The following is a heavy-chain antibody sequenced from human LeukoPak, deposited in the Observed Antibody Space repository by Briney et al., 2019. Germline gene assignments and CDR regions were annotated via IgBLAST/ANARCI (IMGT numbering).Heavy chain of an antibody. V-gene: IGHV4-34*01. CDR3: ARASAQDYDFWSGHYYYYYGMDV. Sequence: ASETLSLTCAVYGGSFSGYYWSWIRQPPGKGLEWIGEINHSGSTNYNPSLKSRVTISVDTSKNQFSLKLSSVTAADTAVYYCARASAQDYDFWSGHYYYYYGMDVWGQGTTVTVSS. D-gene: IGHD3-3*01. CDR2: INHSGST. J-gene: IGHJ6*02. CDR1: GGSFSGYY.